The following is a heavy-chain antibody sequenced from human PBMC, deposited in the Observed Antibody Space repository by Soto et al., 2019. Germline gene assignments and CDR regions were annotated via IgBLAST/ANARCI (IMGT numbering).Heavy chain of an antibody. V-gene: IGHV3-23*01. Sequence: PGGSLRLSCAASGFTFSSYAMSWVRQAPGKGLEWVSAISGSGGSTYYADSVKGRFTISRDNSKNTLYLQMNSLRAEDTAVYYCARDRVGARLMPSYGVKAFDIRGQGTIGT. CDR1: GFTFSSYA. D-gene: IGHD4-17*01. J-gene: IGHJ3*02. CDR2: ISGSGGST. CDR3: ARDRVGARLMPSYGVKAFDI.